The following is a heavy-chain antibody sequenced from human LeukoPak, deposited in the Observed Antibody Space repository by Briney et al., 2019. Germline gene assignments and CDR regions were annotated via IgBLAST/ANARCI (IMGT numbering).Heavy chain of an antibody. D-gene: IGHD6-13*01. CDR1: GYTFTSYG. CDR2: ISTYHGNT. V-gene: IGHV1-18*01. Sequence: ASVKVSCKASGYTFTSYGISWVRQAPGQGLEWVGWISTYHGNTNYAQNFQGRVTMTTETPTSTASMELRSLRSDDTAVYYCARDPTAAGTRWGQGTLVTVSS. CDR3: ARDPTAAGTR. J-gene: IGHJ4*02.